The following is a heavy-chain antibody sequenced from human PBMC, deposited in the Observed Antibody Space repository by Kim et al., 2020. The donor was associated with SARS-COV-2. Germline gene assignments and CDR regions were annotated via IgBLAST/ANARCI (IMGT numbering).Heavy chain of an antibody. J-gene: IGHJ6*02. D-gene: IGHD3-3*01. CDR3: ARDGEGITIFGVVISHYYYYGMDV. CDR1: GFTFSSYG. V-gene: IGHV3-33*01. CDR2: IWYDGSNK. Sequence: GGSLRLSCAASGFTFSSYGMHWVRQAPGKGLEWVAVIWYDGSNKYYADSVKGRFTISRDNSKNTLYLQMNSLRAEDTAVYYCARDGEGITIFGVVISHYYYYGMDVWGQGTTVTVSS.